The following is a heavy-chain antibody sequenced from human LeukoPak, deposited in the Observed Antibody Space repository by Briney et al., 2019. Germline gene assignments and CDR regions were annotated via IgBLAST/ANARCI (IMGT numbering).Heavy chain of an antibody. CDR1: GSTFSSFE. CDR3: ARDGRHYCSGGSCYSPYWYFDL. V-gene: IGHV3-48*03. D-gene: IGHD2-15*01. CDR2: ISSNGATI. Sequence: GGSLRLSCAASGSTFSSFEMNWVRQAPGKGLEWVSYISSNGATIYYADSVKGRFTISRDSAKNSLYLQMNSLRAEDTAVYYCARDGRHYCSGGSCYSPYWYFDLWGRGTLVTVSS. J-gene: IGHJ2*01.